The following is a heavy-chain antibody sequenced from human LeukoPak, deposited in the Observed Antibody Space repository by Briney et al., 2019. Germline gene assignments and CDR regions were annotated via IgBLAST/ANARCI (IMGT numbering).Heavy chain of an antibody. D-gene: IGHD2-2*01. V-gene: IGHV3-30-3*01. CDR1: GFTFSSYA. CDR3: ARDQIVVVPGYYYYGTDV. CDR2: ISYDGSNK. J-gene: IGHJ6*02. Sequence: PGRSLRLSCAASGFTFSSYAMHWVRQAPGKGLEWVAVISYDGSNKYYADSVKGRFTISRDNSKNTLYLQMNSLRAEDTAVYYCARDQIVVVPGYYYYGTDVWGQGTTVTVSS.